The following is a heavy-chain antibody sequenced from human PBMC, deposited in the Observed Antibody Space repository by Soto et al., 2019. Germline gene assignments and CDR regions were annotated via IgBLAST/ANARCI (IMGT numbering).Heavy chain of an antibody. CDR2: INPDGSST. V-gene: IGHV3-74*01. CDR1: GLIFNDYW. Sequence: GGSLRLSCAASGLIFNDYWLHWVRQAPGKGLEWLSRINPDGSSTDYADSVKGRFTVSRDNAKNTLYLQMNSLRAEDTAVYYCARKGEVTGLKYWGQGTLVTVSS. D-gene: IGHD1-20*01. CDR3: ARKGEVTGLKY. J-gene: IGHJ4*02.